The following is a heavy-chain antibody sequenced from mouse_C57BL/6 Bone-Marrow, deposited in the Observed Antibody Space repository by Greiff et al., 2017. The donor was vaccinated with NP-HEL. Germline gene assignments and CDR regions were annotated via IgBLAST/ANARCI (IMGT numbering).Heavy chain of an antibody. V-gene: IGHV1-81*01. CDR2: IYPRSGNN. J-gene: IGHJ3*01. CDR3: AKLLRRGCAY. Sequence: QVQLQQSGAELARPGASVKLSCKASGYTFTSYGISWVKQRTGQGLEWIGEIYPRSGNNYYNEKFKGKATLTADKSSSTAYMELRSLTSEDSAVYFCAKLLRRGCAYWGQGTLVTVSA. CDR1: GYTFTSYG. D-gene: IGHD2-12*01.